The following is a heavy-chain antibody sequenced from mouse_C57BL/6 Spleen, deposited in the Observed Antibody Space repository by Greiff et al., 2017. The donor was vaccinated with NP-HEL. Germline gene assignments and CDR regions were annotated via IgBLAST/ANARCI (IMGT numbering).Heavy chain of an antibody. D-gene: IGHD2-1*01. CDR3: ARGKNGNYGDYAMDY. J-gene: IGHJ4*01. Sequence: VQLQQSGPELEKPGASVKISCKASGYSFTGYYMHWVKQSHGNILDWIGYIYPYNGVSSYNQKFKGKATLTVDKSSSTAYMELRSLTSEDSAVYYCARGKNGNYGDYAMDYWGQGTSVTVSS. V-gene: IGHV1-31*01. CDR2: IYPYNGVS. CDR1: GYSFTGYY.